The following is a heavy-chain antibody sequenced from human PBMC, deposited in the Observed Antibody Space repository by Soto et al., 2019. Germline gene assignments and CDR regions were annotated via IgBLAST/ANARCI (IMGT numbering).Heavy chain of an antibody. D-gene: IGHD2-15*01. CDR2: IYYSGST. J-gene: IGHJ4*02. Sequence: SETLSLTCTVSGGSVSSGSYYWSWIRQPPGKGLEWIGYIYYSGSTNYNPSLKSRVTISVDTSKNQFSLKLSSVTAADTAVYYCARSSGGSVGFLYYFDYWGQGTLVTVSS. CDR1: GGSVSSGSYY. V-gene: IGHV4-61*01. CDR3: ARSSGGSVGFLYYFDY.